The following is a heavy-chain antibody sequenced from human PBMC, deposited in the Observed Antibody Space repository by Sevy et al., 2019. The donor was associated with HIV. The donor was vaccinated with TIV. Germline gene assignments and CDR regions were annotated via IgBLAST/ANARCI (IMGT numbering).Heavy chain of an antibody. D-gene: IGHD2-2*01. CDR1: GGSFSGYY. CDR3: ARRPAAKYYYYYYMDV. J-gene: IGHJ6*03. V-gene: IGHV4-34*01. Sequence: SETLSLTCAAYGGSFSGYYWSWIRQPPGKGLEWIGEINHSGSTNYNPSLKSRVTISVDTSKNQFSLKLSSVTAADTAVYYCARRPAAKYYYYYYMDVWGKGTTVTVSS. CDR2: INHSGST.